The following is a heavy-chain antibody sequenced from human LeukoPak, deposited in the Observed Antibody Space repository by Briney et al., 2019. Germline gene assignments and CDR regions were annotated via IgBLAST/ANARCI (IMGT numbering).Heavy chain of an antibody. CDR3: ARVWKGNSRGPFDY. CDR2: ISAYNGNT. CDR1: GYTFSNYG. V-gene: IGHV1-18*01. J-gene: IGHJ4*02. D-gene: IGHD6-19*01. Sequence: ASVKVSCTASGYTFSNYGISWVRQAPGQGLEWMGWISAYNGNTNYAQKLQGRVTMTTDTSTSTAYMELRSLRSDDTAVYYCARVWKGNSRGPFDYWGQGTLVTVSS.